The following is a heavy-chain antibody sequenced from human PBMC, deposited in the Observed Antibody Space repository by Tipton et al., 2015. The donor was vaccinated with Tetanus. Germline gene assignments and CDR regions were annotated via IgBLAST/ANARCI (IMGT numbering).Heavy chain of an antibody. CDR1: GGSSSSFY. V-gene: IGHV4-34*01. D-gene: IGHD4-23*01. J-gene: IGHJ2*01. CDR2: INQRGGA. CDR3: ATMTPVDWYFDL. Sequence: TLSLTCAVHGGSSSSFYWSWIRQPPGGGLEWIGEINQRGGASYSPSLKSRATISADTSKSQFSLNLTSVTAADTAVYYCATMTPVDWYFDLWGRGTLVTVSS.